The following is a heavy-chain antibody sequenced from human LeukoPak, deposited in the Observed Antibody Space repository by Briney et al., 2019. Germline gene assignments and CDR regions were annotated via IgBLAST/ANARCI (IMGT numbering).Heavy chain of an antibody. CDR1: GYTFRDYY. CDR3: ARVRRYYDPSSPADY. D-gene: IGHD3-22*01. J-gene: IGHJ4*02. CDR2: IYPYNGET. Sequence: ASVKVSCKASGYTFRDYYIHWVRQAPGQGLEWMGWIYPYNGETKIAQKSQGRVTTSSDTSISTAYMDLTRLTSDDTAVIYCARVRRYYDPSSPADYWGQGTLVTVSS. V-gene: IGHV1-2*02.